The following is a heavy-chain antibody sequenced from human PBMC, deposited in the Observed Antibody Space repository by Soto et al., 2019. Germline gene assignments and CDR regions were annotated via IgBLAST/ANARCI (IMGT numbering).Heavy chain of an antibody. CDR1: GGSFSGYY. J-gene: IGHJ6*02. CDR2: INHSGST. CDR3: AGSGYYHNSGMDG. Sequence: SETLSLTCAVYGGSFSGYYWTWIRQPPGTGLEWIGEINHSGSTNYNPSLKSRVTISVDTSKNQFSLKLSSVTAADTAVYYCAGSGYYHNSGMDGWAQRTTVTVSS. D-gene: IGHD3-22*01. V-gene: IGHV4-34*01.